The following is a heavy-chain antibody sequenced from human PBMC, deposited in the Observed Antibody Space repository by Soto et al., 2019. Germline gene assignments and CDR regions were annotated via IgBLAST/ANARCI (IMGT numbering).Heavy chain of an antibody. V-gene: IGHV5-51*01. Sequence: GESLKISCKGSGYSFTKYWIALVRQMPGKGLEWLGIIYPGDSDTRYSPSFQGQVSISADKSISTAYLQWSSLKASDTAMYYCARRGDSSGYMDSWGQGTLVTVSS. CDR3: ARRGDSSGYMDS. J-gene: IGHJ5*01. CDR1: GYSFTKYW. D-gene: IGHD3-22*01. CDR2: IYPGDSDT.